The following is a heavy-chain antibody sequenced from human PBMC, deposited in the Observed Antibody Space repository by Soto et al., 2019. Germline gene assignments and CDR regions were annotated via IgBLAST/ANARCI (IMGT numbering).Heavy chain of an antibody. J-gene: IGHJ6*03. CDR2: INWNGGSA. V-gene: IGHV3-20*04. CDR1: GFTFDDYG. D-gene: IGHD2-2*01. CDR3: ARGSCSTTTCLGPYRDMDV. Sequence: EVQLVESGGGVVRPGGSLRLSCAAPGFTFDDYGMSWVRQVSGKGLEWVSGINWNGGSADYVDSVKGRFTIYRDNTKNSLYLQMNSLDAEDTALYYCARGSCSTTTCLGPYRDMDVWGKGTTVIGSS.